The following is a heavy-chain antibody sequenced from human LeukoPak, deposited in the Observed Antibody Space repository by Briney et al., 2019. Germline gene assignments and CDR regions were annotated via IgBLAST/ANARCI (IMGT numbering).Heavy chain of an antibody. CDR1: GYTFTSYG. V-gene: IGHV1-18*01. CDR3: ARSATMVRGVIIGY. D-gene: IGHD3-10*01. Sequence: ASVKVSCKASGYTFTSYGISWVRQAPGQGLEWMGWISAYNGNTNYAQKFQGRVTMTRNTSISTAYMELSSLRSEDTAVYYCARSATMVRGVIIGYWGQGTLVTVSS. CDR2: ISAYNGNT. J-gene: IGHJ4*02.